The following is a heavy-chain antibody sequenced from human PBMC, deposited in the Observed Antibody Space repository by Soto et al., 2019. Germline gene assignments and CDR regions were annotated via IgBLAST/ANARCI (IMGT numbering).Heavy chain of an antibody. V-gene: IGHV4-31*03. Sequence: SETLSLTCTVPGGSVSTGGYYWSWIRHLPGKGLEWIGYIYSSGSTYYNPSLKGRLTISLDTSKNQFSLMLTSVAAADTAVYYCANSVLMATIPDSWGQGTLVTVSS. CDR2: IYSSGST. CDR3: ANSVLMATIPDS. D-gene: IGHD5-12*01. J-gene: IGHJ5*01. CDR1: GGSVSTGGYY.